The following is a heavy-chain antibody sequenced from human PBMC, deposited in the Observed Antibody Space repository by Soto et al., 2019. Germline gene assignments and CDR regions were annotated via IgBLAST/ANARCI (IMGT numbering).Heavy chain of an antibody. Sequence: GGSLRLSCAASGFTFSRYWMHWVRQAPGKGLVWVSRINPDGSSTNYADSVKGRFTISRDSAKNTLYLQVNSARVEDTAVYYCARGGADKAMAQEYWGQGTLVTVS. V-gene: IGHV3-74*01. D-gene: IGHD5-18*01. J-gene: IGHJ4*02. CDR2: INPDGSST. CDR3: ARGGADKAMAQEY. CDR1: GFTFSRYW.